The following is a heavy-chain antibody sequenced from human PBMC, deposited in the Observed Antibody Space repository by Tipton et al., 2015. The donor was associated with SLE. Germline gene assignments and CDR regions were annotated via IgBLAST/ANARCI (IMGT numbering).Heavy chain of an antibody. Sequence: GSLRLSSAASGFTVSDNYMNWVRQAPGKGLEWVSVLYSRGRTYYADSVKGRFTISRDNSKNTIDLHMYSLRAEDTAVYFCARSPRPTDAFDIWGLGTMVTVSS. J-gene: IGHJ3*02. CDR2: LYSRGRT. CDR3: ARSPRPTDAFDI. V-gene: IGHV3-66*02. CDR1: GFTVSDNY. D-gene: IGHD6-6*01.